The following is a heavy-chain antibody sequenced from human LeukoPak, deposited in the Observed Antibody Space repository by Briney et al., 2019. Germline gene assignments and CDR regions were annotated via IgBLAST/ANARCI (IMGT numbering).Heavy chain of an antibody. CDR3: ARDGRYFDWPHGGL. CDR1: GFTFSSYS. V-gene: IGHV3-48*01. Sequence: PGGSLRLSCAASGFTFSSYSMNWVRQAPGKGLEWVSYISSSSSTIYYADSVKGRFTISRDNAKNSLYLQMNSLRAEDTAVYYCARDGRYFDWPHGGLWGQGTLVTVSS. CDR2: ISSSSSTI. D-gene: IGHD3-9*01. J-gene: IGHJ4*02.